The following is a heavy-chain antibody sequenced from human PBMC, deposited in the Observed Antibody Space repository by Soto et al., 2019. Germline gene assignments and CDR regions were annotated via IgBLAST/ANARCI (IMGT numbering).Heavy chain of an antibody. Sequence: WVSXRLSCSGSGFTFSHAWMSWFRQAPGKGLEWVGRIKSETDGGKTDYAAPVKGRFTISRDDSKSTLYLQMSTLKTEDTAVYSCITRKRYFKKWGQGTLVTVYS. CDR2: IKSETDGGKT. D-gene: IGHD1-1*01. CDR3: ITRKRYFKK. J-gene: IGHJ4*02. CDR1: GFTFSHAW. V-gene: IGHV3-15*01.